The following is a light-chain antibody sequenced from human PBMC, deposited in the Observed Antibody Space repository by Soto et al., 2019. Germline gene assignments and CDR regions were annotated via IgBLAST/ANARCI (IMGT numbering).Light chain of an antibody. CDR2: YDD. V-gene: IGLV1-36*01. Sequence: QSVLTQPPSVSEAPRQRVTISCSGSSSNIGNNAVNWYQHLPGKAPKLLVYYDDLMPSGVSDRFSGSKSDTSASLAISGLQSEDEADYSCSAWDDSLNGLVFGGGTKLTVL. J-gene: IGLJ2*01. CDR3: SAWDDSLNGLV. CDR1: SSNIGNNA.